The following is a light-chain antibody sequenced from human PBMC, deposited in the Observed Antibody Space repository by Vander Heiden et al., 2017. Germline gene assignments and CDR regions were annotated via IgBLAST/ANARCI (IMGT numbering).Light chain of an antibody. V-gene: IGKV2-28*01. Sequence: DIVMTQSPLPLPVTPGEPASISCRSSQSLLHSNGYNYLDWYLQKPGQSPHLLIYLGSIRASGVPDRFSGSGSGTDFTLKISRVEAEDVGVYYCRQALQTPRTFGQGTKVEIK. CDR1: QSLLHSNGYNY. J-gene: IGKJ1*01. CDR3: RQALQTPRT. CDR2: LGS.